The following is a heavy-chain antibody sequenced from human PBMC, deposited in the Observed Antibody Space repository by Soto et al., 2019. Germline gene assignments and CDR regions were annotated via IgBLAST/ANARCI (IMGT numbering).Heavy chain of an antibody. CDR1: GFTFSNAW. CDR2: ISHDENYK. V-gene: IGHV3-30*18. CDR3: AKDISRVIWFDP. D-gene: IGHD4-4*01. J-gene: IGHJ5*02. Sequence: GGSLRLSCAASGFTFSNAWMNWVRQAPGKGLEWVAVISHDENYKSYADSVRGRFTISRDNSKNTLYLQMNSLRAEDTAVYHCAKDISRVIWFDPWGQGTLVTVS.